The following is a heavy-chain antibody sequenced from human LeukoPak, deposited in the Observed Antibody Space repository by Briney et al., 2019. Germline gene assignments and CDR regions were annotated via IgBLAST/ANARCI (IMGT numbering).Heavy chain of an antibody. Sequence: GGSLRLSCAASGFTFSSYGMHWVRQAPGKGLEWVAVIWYGGSNKYYADSVKGRFTISRDNSKNTLCLQMNSLRAEDTAVYYCARDRNVLTGTTRFDYWGQGALVTVSS. CDR1: GFTFSSYG. CDR3: ARDRNVLTGTTRFDY. V-gene: IGHV3-33*01. CDR2: IWYGGSNK. J-gene: IGHJ4*02. D-gene: IGHD1-20*01.